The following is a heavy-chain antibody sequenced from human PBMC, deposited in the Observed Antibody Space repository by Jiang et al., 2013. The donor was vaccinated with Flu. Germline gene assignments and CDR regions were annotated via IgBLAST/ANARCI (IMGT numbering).Heavy chain of an antibody. D-gene: IGHD4-17*01. J-gene: IGHJ4*02. CDR2: ISYDGSNK. CDR1: GFTFSSYA. Sequence: RLSCAASGFTFSSYAMHWVRQAPGKGLEWVAVISYDGSNKYYADSVKGRFTISRDNSKNTLYLQMNSLRAEDTAVYYCARDSHYGAIDYWGQGTLVTVSS. V-gene: IGHV3-30*04. CDR3: ARDSHYGAIDY.